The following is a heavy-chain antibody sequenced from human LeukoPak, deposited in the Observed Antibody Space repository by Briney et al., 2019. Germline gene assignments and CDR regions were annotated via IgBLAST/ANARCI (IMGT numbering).Heavy chain of an antibody. Sequence: GASVKVSCKASGYTFTDYYMHWVRQAPGQGLEWMGWVNPTSGGTNYAQKFQGRVTMTRDTSISTAYMELSRLGSDDTAVYYCARVVVRDANNYKDYWGQGTLVTVSS. J-gene: IGHJ4*02. D-gene: IGHD5-24*01. CDR2: VNPTSGGT. CDR1: GYTFTDYY. CDR3: ARVVVRDANNYKDY. V-gene: IGHV1-2*02.